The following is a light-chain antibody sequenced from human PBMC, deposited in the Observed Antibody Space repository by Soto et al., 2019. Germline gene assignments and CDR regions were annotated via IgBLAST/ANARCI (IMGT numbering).Light chain of an antibody. CDR3: QQYNSYSWT. CDR1: QSISNW. CDR2: KAS. V-gene: IGKV1-5*03. Sequence: DIQMTQSPSTLSASVGDRVTITCRASQSISNWLAWYQQKPGKAPKLLIYKASSLESGVSSRFSGGGSGTEFTLTISSLQPDDFATYYCQQYNSYSWTFGQGTKVEIK. J-gene: IGKJ1*01.